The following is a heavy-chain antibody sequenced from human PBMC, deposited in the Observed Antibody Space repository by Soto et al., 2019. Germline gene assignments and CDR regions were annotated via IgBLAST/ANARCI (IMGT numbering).Heavy chain of an antibody. CDR2: VYYTGDT. CDR1: SGPDRSHN. D-gene: IGHD4-17*01. V-gene: IGHV4-59*08. J-gene: IGHJ6*01. Sequence: QVQLQQSGPRLVKPSETLCLTCTVSSGPDRSHNWGWIRQPPGRGLEWIGYVYYTGDTAYNPSLRGRVTISADTSTNDISLTLNSVTAADTAVYYCVRQGIDYLHGLVDVW. CDR3: VRQGIDYLHGLVDV.